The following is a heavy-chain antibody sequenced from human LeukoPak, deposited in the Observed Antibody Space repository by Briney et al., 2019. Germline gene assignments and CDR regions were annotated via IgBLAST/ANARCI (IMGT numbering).Heavy chain of an antibody. CDR3: AKDPSAATGDSDY. J-gene: IGHJ4*02. D-gene: IGHD6-13*01. CDR1: GFTFSSYW. Sequence: GGSLRLSCAASGFTFSSYWMHWVRQAPGKGLVWVSRINSDGSSTNYADSVKGRFTISRDNSKNTLYLQMNSLRAEDTAVYYCAKDPSAATGDSDYWGQGTLVTVSS. V-gene: IGHV3-74*01. CDR2: INSDGSST.